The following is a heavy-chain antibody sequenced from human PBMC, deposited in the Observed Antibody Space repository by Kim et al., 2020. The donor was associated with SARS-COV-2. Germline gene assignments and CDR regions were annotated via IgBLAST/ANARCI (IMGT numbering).Heavy chain of an antibody. Sequence: SETLSLTCAVYGGSFSGYYWSWIRQPPGKGLEWIGEINHSGSTNYNPSLKSRVTISVDTSKNQFSLKLSSVTAADTAVYYCARAFTDIVVVVAASKSHWFDPWGQGTLVTVSS. CDR2: INHSGST. CDR3: ARAFTDIVVVVAASKSHWFDP. D-gene: IGHD2-15*01. CDR1: GGSFSGYY. J-gene: IGHJ5*02. V-gene: IGHV4-34*01.